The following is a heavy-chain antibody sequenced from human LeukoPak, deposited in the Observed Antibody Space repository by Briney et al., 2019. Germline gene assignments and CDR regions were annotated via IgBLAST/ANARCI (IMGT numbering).Heavy chain of an antibody. CDR1: GFTFSSYN. Sequence: PGGSLRLSCAASGFTFSSYNMNWVRQAPGKGLEWVSYISSSTSTIYYADSVKGRFTISRDNAKNSLYLPMHSLRAEDTAVYYCARDNGYCSGGSCAPVPFDYWGQGTLVTVSS. CDR2: ISSSTSTI. D-gene: IGHD2-15*01. CDR3: ARDNGYCSGGSCAPVPFDY. V-gene: IGHV3-48*01. J-gene: IGHJ4*02.